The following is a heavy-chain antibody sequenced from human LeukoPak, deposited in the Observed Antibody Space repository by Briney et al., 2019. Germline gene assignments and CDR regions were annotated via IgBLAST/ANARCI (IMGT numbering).Heavy chain of an antibody. CDR2: ISSSGGST. V-gene: IGHV3-48*04. Sequence: GGSLRLSCVVSGFIFSGHNMNWVRQAPGKGLEWVSYISSSGGSTHYADSVKGRFTIPRDNAKNSLYLQMNSLRAEDTAVYYCAREVGAYFDYWGQGTLVTVSS. J-gene: IGHJ4*02. CDR3: AREVGAYFDY. D-gene: IGHD1-26*01. CDR1: GFIFSGHN.